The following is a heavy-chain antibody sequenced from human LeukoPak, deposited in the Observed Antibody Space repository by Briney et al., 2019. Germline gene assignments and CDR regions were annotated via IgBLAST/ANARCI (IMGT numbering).Heavy chain of an antibody. D-gene: IGHD1-7*01. J-gene: IGHJ4*02. CDR1: GFTFGNYW. V-gene: IGHV3-7*01. Sequence: PGGSLRLSCEVSGFTFGNYWMSWVRQAPGKGLEWVANIKQDGTEEYYVDSVKGRFTISRDNAKKSLYLQMNSLRAGDTAVYYCAREGVGVRWGIYGNYEGSEYWGQGTLVTVSS. CDR2: IKQDGTEE. CDR3: AREGVGVRWGIYGNYEGSEY.